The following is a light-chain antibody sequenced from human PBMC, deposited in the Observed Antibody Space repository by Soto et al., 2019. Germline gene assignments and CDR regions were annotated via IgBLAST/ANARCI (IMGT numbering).Light chain of an antibody. CDR2: DVS. J-gene: IGLJ1*01. CDR3: SSYTRSSTLEV. V-gene: IGLV2-14*01. Sequence: QSALTQPASVSGSPGQSITISCTGTSSDVGGYKYVSWYQQHPGKAPKLMIYDVSNRPSGVSNRFSGSKSGNTASLTISGLQAEDEADYYCSSYTRSSTLEVFGTGTKLTVL. CDR1: SSDVGGYKY.